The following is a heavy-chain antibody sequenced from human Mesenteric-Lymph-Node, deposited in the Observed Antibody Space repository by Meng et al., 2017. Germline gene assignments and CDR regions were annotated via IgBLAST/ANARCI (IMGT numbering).Heavy chain of an antibody. V-gene: IGHV3-43D*04. J-gene: IGHJ6*02. CDR1: GFTFDDYA. Sequence: GESLKISCAASGFTFDDYAMHWVRQAPGKGLEWVSLISWDGGSTYYADSVKGRFTISRDNSKNSLYLHMNSLRAEDTALYYCAKDITHSSGWPVYYYYGMDVWGQGTTVTVSS. CDR2: ISWDGGST. CDR3: AKDITHSSGWPVYYYYGMDV. D-gene: IGHD6-19*01.